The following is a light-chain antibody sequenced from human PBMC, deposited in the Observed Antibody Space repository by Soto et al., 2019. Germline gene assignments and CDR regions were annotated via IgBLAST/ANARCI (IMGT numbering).Light chain of an antibody. V-gene: IGKV3-20*01. J-gene: IGKJ3*01. Sequence: EIVLTQSPGTLSLSPGERATLACRASQSVRSSYLAWYQQKPGQAPRLLIYGASTRAAGIPDRLSGSGSGTDFTLIISRLGREDFAVYYCQYYNSSPRFTFGHGTKVDIK. CDR2: GAS. CDR1: QSVRSSY. CDR3: QYYNSSPRFT.